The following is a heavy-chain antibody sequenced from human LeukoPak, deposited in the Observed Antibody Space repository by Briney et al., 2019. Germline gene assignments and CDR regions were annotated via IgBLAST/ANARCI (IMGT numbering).Heavy chain of an antibody. J-gene: IGHJ4*02. V-gene: IGHV3-48*03. D-gene: IGHD4-17*01. Sequence: GGSLRLSCAASGFTFSSYEMNWVRQAPGKGLEWLSYISTSGSTIYYADSVKGRFTISRDNAKNSLYLQMNSLRAEDTAVYYCAREKYGDYLFDYWGQGTLVTVSS. CDR1: GFTFSSYE. CDR2: ISTSGSTI. CDR3: AREKYGDYLFDY.